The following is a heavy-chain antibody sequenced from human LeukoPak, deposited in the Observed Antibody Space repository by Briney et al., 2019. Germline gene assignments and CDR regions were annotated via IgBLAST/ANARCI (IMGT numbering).Heavy chain of an antibody. J-gene: IGHJ2*01. CDR1: GYTFTSYN. D-gene: IGHD4-17*01. V-gene: IGHV1-46*01. Sequence: ASLRVSCKASGYTFTSYNMHWVRQAPGQGLEWMGLINPSGASTNYAQTFQGSVTITTDTSPSTLYISKRTLRSEDTAVYYCASYGEYWDWYFDLWGRGTAVTVSP. CDR2: INPSGAST. CDR3: ASYGEYWDWYFDL.